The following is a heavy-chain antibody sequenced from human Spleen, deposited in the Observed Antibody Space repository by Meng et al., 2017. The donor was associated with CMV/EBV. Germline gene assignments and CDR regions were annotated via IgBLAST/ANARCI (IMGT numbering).Heavy chain of an antibody. D-gene: IGHD3-3*01. CDR1: GFTFSSYE. J-gene: IGHJ6*02. V-gene: IGHV3-48*03. CDR3: ARGNYDFWSGYPYYYYGMDV. Sequence: GESLKISCAASGFTFSSYEMNWVRQAPGKGLEWVSYISSSGSTIYYADSVKGRFTISRDNAKNSLYLQMNSLRAEDTAVYYCARGNYDFWSGYPYYYYGMDVWGQGTTVTVSS. CDR2: ISSSGSTI.